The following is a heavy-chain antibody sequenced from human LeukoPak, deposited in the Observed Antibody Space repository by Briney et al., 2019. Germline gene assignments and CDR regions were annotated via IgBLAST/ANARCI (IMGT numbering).Heavy chain of an antibody. CDR1: GLTFSSLS. V-gene: IGHV3-7*01. J-gene: IGHJ4*02. D-gene: IGHD3-16*01. CDR3: APRGGAY. CDR2: ILQDGSEK. Sequence: GGSLRLSCAASGLTFSSLSMSWARQAPGKGLEWVANILQDGSEKYYVDSVKGRFTISRDNAKNSLFLQMNSLRADDPAVYYCAPRGGAYWGQGTLVTVSS.